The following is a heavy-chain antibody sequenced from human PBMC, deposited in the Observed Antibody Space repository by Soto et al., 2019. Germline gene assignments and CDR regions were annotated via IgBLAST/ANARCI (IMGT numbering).Heavy chain of an antibody. V-gene: IGHV2-5*02. Sequence: QISLKESGPTLVKPTQTLTLTCTFSRFSLSTSGVGVGWIRQPPGKALEWLAVIYWDDNKHYSPSLRSRLTITKDTSKNQVVLTMTNMDPMDTGTYYCAHKGPEDWPLDYWGQGTLVTLSS. CDR1: RFSLSTSGVG. CDR3: AHKGPEDWPLDY. J-gene: IGHJ4*02. D-gene: IGHD3-9*01. CDR2: IYWDDNK.